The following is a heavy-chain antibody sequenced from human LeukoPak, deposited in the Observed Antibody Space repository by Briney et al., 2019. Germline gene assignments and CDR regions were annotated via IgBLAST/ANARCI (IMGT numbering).Heavy chain of an antibody. CDR3: ARDRSTSGYDFPHYYYYMDV. Sequence: SVKVSCKASGGTFSSYAISWVRQAPGQGREWMGGIIPIFGTANYAQKFQGRVTITTDESTSTAYMEQSSLRSEDTAVYYCARDRSTSGYDFPHYYYYMDVWGKGNTVTVSS. V-gene: IGHV1-69*05. J-gene: IGHJ6*03. D-gene: IGHD5-12*01. CDR1: GGTFSSYA. CDR2: IIPIFGTA.